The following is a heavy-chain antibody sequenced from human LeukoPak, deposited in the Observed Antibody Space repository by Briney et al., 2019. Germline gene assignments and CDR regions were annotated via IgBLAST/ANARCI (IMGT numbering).Heavy chain of an antibody. D-gene: IGHD3-22*01. J-gene: IGHJ3*02. Sequence: GGSLRLSCAASGFTFDDYGMSWVRQAPGKGLEWVSGINWNGGSTGYADSVKGRFTISRDNAKNSLYLQMNSLRAEDTASYYSARDYDSSGYSDAFDIWGQGTMVTVSS. V-gene: IGHV3-20*04. CDR3: ARDYDSSGYSDAFDI. CDR2: INWNGGST. CDR1: GFTFDDYG.